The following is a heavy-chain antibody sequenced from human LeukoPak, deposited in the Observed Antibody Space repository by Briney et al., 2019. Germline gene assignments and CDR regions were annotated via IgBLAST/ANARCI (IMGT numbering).Heavy chain of an antibody. CDR3: ASLPTVTTGGYYFDY. CDR1: GFTVSSNY. Sequence: GGSLRLSCAASGFTVSSNYMSWVRQAPGKGLEWISLIYSDGSTFYSDSVKGRFTISRDNSKNTLYLQMNSLRAEDTAVYYCASLPTVTTGGYYFDYWGQGTLVTVSS. V-gene: IGHV3-66*01. D-gene: IGHD4-17*01. CDR2: IYSDGST. J-gene: IGHJ4*02.